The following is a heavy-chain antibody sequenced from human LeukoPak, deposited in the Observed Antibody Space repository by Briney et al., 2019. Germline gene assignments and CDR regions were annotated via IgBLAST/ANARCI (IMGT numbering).Heavy chain of an antibody. CDR2: ISDSGGTT. J-gene: IGHJ4*02. CDR3: AKEASGYGYYFDY. Sequence: PGGSLRLSCAASGFTFNNYGMSWVRQAPGEGLEWVSVISDSGGTTFYADSVKGRFTISRDNSKNTLYLQMSSLRAEDTAVYYCAKEASGYGYYFDYWGQGTLVTVSS. V-gene: IGHV3-23*01. D-gene: IGHD3-10*01. CDR1: GFTFNNYG.